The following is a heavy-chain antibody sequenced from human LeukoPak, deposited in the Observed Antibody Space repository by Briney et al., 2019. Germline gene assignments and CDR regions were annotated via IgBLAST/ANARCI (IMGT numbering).Heavy chain of an antibody. CDR2: ISGSGGST. CDR3: ARADCSSTSCLVLDY. D-gene: IGHD2-2*01. J-gene: IGHJ4*02. V-gene: IGHV3-23*01. Sequence: GGSLRLSCAASGFTFSSYAMSWVRQAPGKRLEWVSAISGSGGSTYYADSVKGRFTISRDNAKNSLYLQMNSLRAEDTAVYYCARADCSSTSCLVLDYWGQGTLVTVSS. CDR1: GFTFSSYA.